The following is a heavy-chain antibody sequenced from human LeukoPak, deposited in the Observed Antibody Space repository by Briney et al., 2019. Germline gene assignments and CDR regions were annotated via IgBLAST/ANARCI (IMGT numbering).Heavy chain of an antibody. J-gene: IGHJ4*02. CDR2: IYTSGST. CDR1: GGSISSSSYY. V-gene: IGHV4-61*02. D-gene: IGHD5-12*01. Sequence: SETLSLTCTVSGGSISSSSYYWSWIRQPAGKGLEWIGRIYTSGSTNYNPSLKSRVTISVDTSKNQFSLKLSSVTAADTAVYYCARGGGGGYDYYFDYWGQGTLVTVSS. CDR3: ARGGGGGYDYYFDY.